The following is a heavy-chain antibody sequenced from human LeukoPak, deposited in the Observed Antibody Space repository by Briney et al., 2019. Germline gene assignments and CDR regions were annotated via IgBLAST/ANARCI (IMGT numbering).Heavy chain of an antibody. CDR2: MNPNSGNT. V-gene: IGHV1-8*02. Sequence: ASVKVSCKASGYTFTSYDINWVRQATGQGLEWMGWMNPNSGNTGYAQKLQGRVTMTTDTSTSTAYMELRSLRSDDTAVYYCARGRKYGSGNKYYFDYWGQGTLVTVSS. CDR3: ARGRKYGSGNKYYFDY. CDR1: GYTFTSYD. J-gene: IGHJ4*02. D-gene: IGHD3-10*01.